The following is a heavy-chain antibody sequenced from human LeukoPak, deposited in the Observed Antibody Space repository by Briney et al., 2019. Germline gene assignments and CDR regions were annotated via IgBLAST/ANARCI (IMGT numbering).Heavy chain of an antibody. V-gene: IGHV4-34*01. D-gene: IGHD6-6*01. Sequence: PSETLSLTCGVYGSSSSGYYWSWIRQPPGKGLEWIWEINHSGSTNYNAYLQSRVTISVDTSRKQLSLKLSSVTAADSAMYYCAREPGWTIAARPFDYCGQGTLVTVSS. J-gene: IGHJ4*02. CDR1: GSSSSGYY. CDR2: INHSGST. CDR3: AREPGWTIAARPFDY.